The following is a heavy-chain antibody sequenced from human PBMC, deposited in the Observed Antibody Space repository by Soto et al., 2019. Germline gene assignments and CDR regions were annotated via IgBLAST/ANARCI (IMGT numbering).Heavy chain of an antibody. J-gene: IGHJ4*02. CDR3: ARRYFSGGSCYSKLPPPLLY. CDR2: ISAYNGNT. CDR1: GYTLTSYG. D-gene: IGHD2-15*01. Sequence: APVKGSRKAAGYTLTSYGISWVRQATGQGLEWMGWISAYNGNTNYAQKLQGRVTMTTDTSTSTAYMELRSLRSDDTAVYYCARRYFSGGSCYSKLPPPLLYWGQGTLVTVSS. V-gene: IGHV1-18*01.